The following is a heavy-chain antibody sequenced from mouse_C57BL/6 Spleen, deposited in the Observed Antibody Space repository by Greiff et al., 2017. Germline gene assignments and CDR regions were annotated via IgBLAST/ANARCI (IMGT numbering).Heavy chain of an antibody. J-gene: IGHJ4*01. D-gene: IGHD1-1*01. CDR1: GFTFSDYG. CDR3: ARSPIYYGSRYYAMDD. V-gene: IGHV5-17*01. Sequence: EVMLVEPGGGLVKPGGSLKLSCAASGFTFSDYGMHWVRQAPEKGLEWVAYISSGSSTIYYADTVKGRFTLSRDNAKNTLFLQMTSLRSEDTAMYYCARSPIYYGSRYYAMDDWGQGTSVTVSS. CDR2: ISSGSSTI.